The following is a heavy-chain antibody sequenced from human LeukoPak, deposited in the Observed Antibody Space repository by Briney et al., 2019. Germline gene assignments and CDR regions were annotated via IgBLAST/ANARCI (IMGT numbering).Heavy chain of an antibody. CDR1: GGTFSSYD. Sequence: ASVKVSCKASGGTFSSYDISWVRQAPGQGLEWMGGIMPIFGTANYAQKFQGRVTITADKSTSTAYMELSRLRSDDTAVYYCARGGCSGGSCYSLLGQWLVRGAFDIWGQGTMVTVSS. CDR2: IMPIFGTA. J-gene: IGHJ3*02. V-gene: IGHV1-69*06. CDR3: ARGGCSGGSCYSLLGQWLVRGAFDI. D-gene: IGHD2-15*01.